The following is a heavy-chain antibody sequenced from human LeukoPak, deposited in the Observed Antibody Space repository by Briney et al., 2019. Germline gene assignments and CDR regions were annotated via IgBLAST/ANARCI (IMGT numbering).Heavy chain of an antibody. V-gene: IGHV4-39*01. D-gene: IGHD3-3*02. CDR3: ARHGRGARISYYYYYMDV. CDR1: GGSISSYY. CDR2: IYYSGST. J-gene: IGHJ6*03. Sequence: SETLSLTCTVSGGSISSYYWGWIRQPPGKGLEWIGSIYYSGSTYYNPSLKSRVTISVDTSKNQFSLKLSSVTAADTAVYYCARHGRGARISYYYYYMDVWGKGTTVTVSS.